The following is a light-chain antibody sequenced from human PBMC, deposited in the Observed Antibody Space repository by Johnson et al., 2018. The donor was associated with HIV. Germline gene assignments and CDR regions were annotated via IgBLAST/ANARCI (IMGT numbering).Light chain of an antibody. CDR2: DNN. Sequence: SVLTQPPSVSAAPGQKVTISCSGSSSNIGNNYVSWYQQLPGTAPKLLIYDNNQRPSGIPDRFSVSTSGTSATLGITGLQTGDEADYYCGTWDSSLSTYVFGSGTKVTVL. V-gene: IGLV1-51*01. CDR1: SSNIGNNY. J-gene: IGLJ1*01. CDR3: GTWDSSLSTYV.